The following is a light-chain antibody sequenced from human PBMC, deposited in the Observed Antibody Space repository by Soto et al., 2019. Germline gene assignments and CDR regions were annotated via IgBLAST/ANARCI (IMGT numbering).Light chain of an antibody. CDR1: SSDVGGYKY. J-gene: IGLJ7*01. V-gene: IGLV2-14*01. CDR3: SSYATSGTVL. Sequence: QSALTQPASVSGSPGQSITISCTRTSSDVGGYKYVSWYQQHPGKAPKLMIYEVSYRPSGVSNRFSGSKSGDTASLTISGLQADDEADYYCSSYATSGTVLFGGGTQLTVL. CDR2: EVS.